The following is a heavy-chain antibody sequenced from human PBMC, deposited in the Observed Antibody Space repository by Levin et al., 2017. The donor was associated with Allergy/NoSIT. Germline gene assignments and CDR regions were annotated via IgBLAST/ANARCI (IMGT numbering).Heavy chain of an antibody. CDR2: IRATADST. D-gene: IGHD3-22*01. CDR1: GFTFSSYG. V-gene: IGHV3-23*01. CDR3: AKRGDYYDSSGSYFAPTSFDW. J-gene: IGHJ4*02. Sequence: GGSLRLSCAASGFTFSSYGMGWVRQAPGKGLEWVSSIRATADSTFYADSVKGRFTISRDNSKSILYLQMHSLRAEDTAVYYCAKRGDYYDSSGSYFAPTSFDWWGQGTLVSVSS.